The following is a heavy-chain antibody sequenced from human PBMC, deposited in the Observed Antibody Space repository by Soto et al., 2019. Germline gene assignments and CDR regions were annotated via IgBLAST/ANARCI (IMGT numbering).Heavy chain of an antibody. J-gene: IGHJ6*02. CDR3: ARYHGDYYYYYGMDV. D-gene: IGHD4-17*01. CDR1: GYTFTSYG. Sequence: QVQLVQSGAEVKKPGASVKVSCKASGYTFTSYGISWVRQAPGQGLEWVGWISAYNGNTNYAQKLQGRVTMTTDTSTSTAYMELRSLRSDDTAVYYCARYHGDYYYYYGMDVWGQGTTVTVSS. CDR2: ISAYNGNT. V-gene: IGHV1-18*01.